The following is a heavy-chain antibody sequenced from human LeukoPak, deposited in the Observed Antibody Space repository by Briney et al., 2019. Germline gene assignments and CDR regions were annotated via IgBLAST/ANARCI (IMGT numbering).Heavy chain of an antibody. CDR3: ARDFSDDSSGYYGELDY. J-gene: IGHJ4*02. CDR2: ISSSSSTI. D-gene: IGHD3-22*01. Sequence: GGSLRLSCAASGFTFSSYSMNWVRQAPGKGLEWVSYISSSSSTIYYADSVKGRFTISRDNAKNSLYLQMNSLRAEDTAVYYCARDFSDDSSGYYGELDYWGQETLDTVSS. V-gene: IGHV3-48*01. CDR1: GFTFSSYS.